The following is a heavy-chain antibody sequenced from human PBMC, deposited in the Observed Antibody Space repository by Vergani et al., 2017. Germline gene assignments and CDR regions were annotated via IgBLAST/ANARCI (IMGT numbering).Heavy chain of an antibody. Sequence: QLQLQESGPGLVKPSATLSLTCSVSGASIRSSNYYWGWIRQPPGKGLEWSASIYYSGSTYYNPSLKSRVTISVDTSKNQFSLKLSSVTAAETAVYFCARHSTVEWLVKLGWIDPWGQGILVTVSS. CDR3: ARHSTVEWLVKLGWIDP. CDR2: IYYSGST. CDR1: GASIRSSNYY. D-gene: IGHD6-19*01. J-gene: IGHJ5*02. V-gene: IGHV4-39*01.